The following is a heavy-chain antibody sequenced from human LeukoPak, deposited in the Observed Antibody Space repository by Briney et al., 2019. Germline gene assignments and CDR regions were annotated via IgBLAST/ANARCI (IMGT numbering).Heavy chain of an antibody. CDR2: ISYDGSNK. Sequence: GGSLRLSCAASGFTFSSYAMHWVRQAPGKGLEWVAVISYDGSNKYYADSVKGRFTISRDNAKNSLYLQMNSLRAEDTAVYYCARDDYWGQGTLVTVSS. J-gene: IGHJ4*02. CDR1: GFTFSSYA. CDR3: ARDDY. V-gene: IGHV3-30*04.